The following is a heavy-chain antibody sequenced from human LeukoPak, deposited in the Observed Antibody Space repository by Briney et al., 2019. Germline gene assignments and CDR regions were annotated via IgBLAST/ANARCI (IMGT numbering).Heavy chain of an antibody. CDR2: ISSGGTDE. J-gene: IGHJ4*02. CDR3: ARDSTYYYDSGSSGPHYFDN. V-gene: IGHV3-30*01. CDR1: GITLSSYA. Sequence: GGSLRLSCAASGITLSSYAMHRVRQAPGKGLEWVSLISSGGTDEYYADSVKGRFTISRDNSKNTLYLQLNSLRGEDTAVYYCARDSTYYYDSGSSGPHYFDNWGQGTLVTVSS. D-gene: IGHD3-10*01.